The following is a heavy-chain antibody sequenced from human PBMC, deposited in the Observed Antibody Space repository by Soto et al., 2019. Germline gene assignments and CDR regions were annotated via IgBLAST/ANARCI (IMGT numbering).Heavy chain of an antibody. V-gene: IGHV3-21*01. CDR2: ISSSGYI. J-gene: IGHJ6*02. CDR3: AGDCSGGSCYTGMDV. CDR1: GFNFNSYT. D-gene: IGHD2-15*01. Sequence: EVQLVESGGGLVKPGGSLRLSCAASGFNFNSYTINWVRQAPGKRLEWLSSISSSGYIFSTDSVRGRFTISRDNAKNSVYRQIISLRVEETAVYFCAGDCSGGSCYTGMDVWGQGTTVTVSS.